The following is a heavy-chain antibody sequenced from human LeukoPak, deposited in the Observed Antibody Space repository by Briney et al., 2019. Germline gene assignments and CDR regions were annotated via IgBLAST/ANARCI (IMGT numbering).Heavy chain of an antibody. J-gene: IGHJ4*02. CDR1: GFTFSYYG. D-gene: IGHD3-10*01. Sequence: GGSLRLSCAASGFTFSYYGMHWVRQAPGKGLEWVSGISGGGANTYYSDSVKGRFTISTDTSKNTLYLQMNSLRADDTAVYYCAKETVSGGGFDYWGRGTLVTVSS. CDR2: ISGGGANT. CDR3: AKETVSGGGFDY. V-gene: IGHV3-23*01.